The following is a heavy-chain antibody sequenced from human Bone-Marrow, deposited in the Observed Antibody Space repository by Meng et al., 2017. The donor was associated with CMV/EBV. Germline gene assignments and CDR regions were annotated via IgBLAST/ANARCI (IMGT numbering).Heavy chain of an antibody. J-gene: IGHJ6*02. V-gene: IGHV3-21*01. D-gene: IGHD3-10*01. Sequence: SLIWDRRGPGEVLEGVASISSHCGYIYYADSVRGRLTITRDNATNSLYLQMNGLGAEDTAGYDCARDSGSITMVRGPVYYYGMDVWGQGNLVTVSS. CDR1: S. CDR3: ARDSGSITMVRGPVYYYGMDV. CDR2: ISSHCGYI.